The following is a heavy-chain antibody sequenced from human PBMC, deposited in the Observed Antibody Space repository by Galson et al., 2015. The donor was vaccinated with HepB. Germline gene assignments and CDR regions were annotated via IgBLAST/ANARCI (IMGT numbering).Heavy chain of an antibody. J-gene: IGHJ4*02. CDR3: AKATSGTCSGANCYYFDF. D-gene: IGHD2-15*01. Sequence: SLRLSCAASGVTFGSYAMSWVRQTPEKGLEWVSTFSGPVATTYHAASVKGRFTISRDNSKNTLSLQMNGLRADDTAVYYCAKATSGTCSGANCYYFDFWGQGALVTVSS. V-gene: IGHV3-23*01. CDR1: GVTFGSYA. CDR2: FSGPVATT.